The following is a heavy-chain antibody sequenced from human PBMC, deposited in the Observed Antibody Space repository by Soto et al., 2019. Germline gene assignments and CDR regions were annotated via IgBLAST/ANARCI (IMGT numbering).Heavy chain of an antibody. Sequence: QVQLMQSGAEVKKPGASVKVSCKASGDTFTDYYIHCVRQAPGQGLEWMGTVNPSGGHTTYAQHFRGRVTMTRDTSTSTVYMELTSLTSDDTAIYYCARGGLVVVVTAALDYWGQGTLVTVSS. D-gene: IGHD2-21*02. V-gene: IGHV1-46*01. J-gene: IGHJ4*02. CDR1: GDTFTDYY. CDR2: VNPSGGHT. CDR3: ARGGLVVVVTAALDY.